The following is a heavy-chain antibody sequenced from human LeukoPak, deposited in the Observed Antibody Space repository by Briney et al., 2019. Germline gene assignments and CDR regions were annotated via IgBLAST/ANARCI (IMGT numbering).Heavy chain of an antibody. CDR1: GGTFSSYA. CDR2: IIPILGIA. V-gene: IGHV1-69*04. D-gene: IGHD2-2*02. J-gene: IGHJ4*02. Sequence: SVKVSCKASGGTFSSYAISWVRQAPGQGLEWMGRIIPILGIANYAQKFQGRVTITADKSTSTAYMELSSLRSEDTAMYYCARDQQFQLLYLFDYWGQGTLVTASS. CDR3: ARDQQFQLLYLFDY.